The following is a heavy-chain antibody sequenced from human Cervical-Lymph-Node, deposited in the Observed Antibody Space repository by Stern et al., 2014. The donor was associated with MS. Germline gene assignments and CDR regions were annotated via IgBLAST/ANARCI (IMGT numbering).Heavy chain of an antibody. CDR2: IYPDDSNT. Sequence: VQLVQSGAEVKKPGDSLKISCKGSGYSFATYWIGWVRQMPGKGLEWMAIIYPDDSNTKYNPSFRGQVTISADKSISTAYLQWTSLKASDTAMYYCARVYCSSGSCYSGYYYYNMDVWGQGTTVTVSS. CDR3: ARVYCSSGSCYSGYYYYNMDV. D-gene: IGHD2-15*01. CDR1: GYSFATYW. J-gene: IGHJ6*02. V-gene: IGHV5-51*01.